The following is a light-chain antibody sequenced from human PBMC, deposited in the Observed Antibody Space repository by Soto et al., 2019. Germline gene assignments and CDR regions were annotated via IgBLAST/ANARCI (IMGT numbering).Light chain of an antibody. V-gene: IGLV2-8*01. CDR2: EVS. CDR3: SSYAGSNNYV. J-gene: IGLJ1*01. Sequence: QSALTQPPSASGSPGQSVTISCTGTSSDVGGYNYVSWYQQHPGKAPKLMIYEVSKRPSGVPDRFSGSKSGNTASLTVSGLQGGDEADYYCSSYAGSNNYVFGTGTKLTVL. CDR1: SSDVGGYNY.